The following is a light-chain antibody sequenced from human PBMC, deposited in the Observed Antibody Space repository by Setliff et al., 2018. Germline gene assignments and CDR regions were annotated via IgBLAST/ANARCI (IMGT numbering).Light chain of an antibody. Sequence: QSVLTQPPSVSGAPGQRVTISRTGSSSNIGXXXXXHXYXXXPETAPKLLIXXXSNRPSGVPDRFSGSKSGTSASLAITGLQAEDEADYYCQSYDSSLTAYVFGTGTKVTVL. J-gene: IGLJ1*01. CDR2: XXS. CDR3: QSYDSSLTAYV. CDR1: SSNIGXXXX. V-gene: IGLV1-40*01.